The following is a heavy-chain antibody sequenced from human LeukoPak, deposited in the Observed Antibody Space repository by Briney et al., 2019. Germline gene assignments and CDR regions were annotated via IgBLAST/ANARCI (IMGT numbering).Heavy chain of an antibody. CDR1: GYTFTSYD. CDR2: MNPNSGNT. D-gene: IGHD3-10*01. V-gene: IGHV1-8*03. J-gene: IGHJ6*03. CDR3: ARGKGKRFSITMVRGRYYYMDV. Sequence: ASVKVSCKASGYTFTSYDINWVRQATGQGLEWMGWMNPNSGNTGYAQKFQGRVTITRNTSISTAYMELSSLRSEDTAVYYCARGKGKRFSITMVRGRYYYMDVWGKGTTVTVSS.